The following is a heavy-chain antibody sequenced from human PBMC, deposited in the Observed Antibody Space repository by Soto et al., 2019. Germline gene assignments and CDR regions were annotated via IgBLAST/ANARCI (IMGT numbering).Heavy chain of an antibody. D-gene: IGHD6-13*01. V-gene: IGHV3-30*18. CDR2: ISYDGSNK. CDR1: GFTFSSYG. CDR3: AKDRRSSSWSTKYYYYYGMDV. J-gene: IGHJ6*02. Sequence: HPGGSLRLSCAASGFTFSSYGMHWVRQAPGKGLEWVAVISYDGSNKYYADSVKGRFTISRDNSKNTLYLQMNSLRAEDTAVYYCAKDRRSSSWSTKYYYYYGMDVWGQGTTVTVSS.